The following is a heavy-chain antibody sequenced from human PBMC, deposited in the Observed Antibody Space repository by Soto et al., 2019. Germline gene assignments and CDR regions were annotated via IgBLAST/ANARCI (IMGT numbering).Heavy chain of an antibody. CDR1: GGTLNNYA. CDR2: IINGFGPA. V-gene: IGHV1-69*01. Sequence: QVQLVQSGAEVKKPGSSLKVSCTASGGTLNNYAISWLRQAPGQGLEWMGGIINGFGPAIYAQKFQGRVSITADESTQTAHMDLSSLRSEDTAVYYCAAGGSWARLDNWGQGTLVTVSS. J-gene: IGHJ4*02. CDR3: AAGGSWARLDN. D-gene: IGHD6-13*01.